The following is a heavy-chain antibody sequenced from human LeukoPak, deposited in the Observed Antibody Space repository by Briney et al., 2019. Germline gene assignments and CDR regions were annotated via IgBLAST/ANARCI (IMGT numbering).Heavy chain of an antibody. D-gene: IGHD3-10*01. J-gene: IGHJ4*02. CDR2: ISSSSSTI. CDR1: GFTFSSYS. V-gene: IGHV3-48*04. CDR3: ARAQIWFGECYFDY. Sequence: GGSLRLSCAASGFTFSSYSMNWVRQAPGKGLEWVSYISSSSSTIYYADSVKGRFTISRDNAENSLYLQMNSLRAEDTAVYYCARAQIWFGECYFDYWGQGTLVTVSS.